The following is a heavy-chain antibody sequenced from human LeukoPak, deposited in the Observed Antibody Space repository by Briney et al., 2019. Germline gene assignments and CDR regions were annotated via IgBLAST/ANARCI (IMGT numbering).Heavy chain of an antibody. D-gene: IGHD3-10*01. J-gene: IGHJ5*02. V-gene: IGHV1-8*01. CDR3: ARGRSYYYGSGSCRGWFDP. CDR1: GYTFTSYD. Sequence: ASVKVSCKASGYTFTSYDINWVRQATGQGLEWMGWMNPNSGNTGYAQKFQGRVTMTRNTSISTAYMELSSLRSGDTAVYYCARGRSYYYGSGSCRGWFDPWGQGTLVTVSS. CDR2: MNPNSGNT.